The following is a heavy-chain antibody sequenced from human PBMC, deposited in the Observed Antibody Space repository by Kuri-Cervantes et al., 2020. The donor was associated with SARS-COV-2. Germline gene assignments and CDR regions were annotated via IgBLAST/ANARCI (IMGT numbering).Heavy chain of an antibody. Sequence: SETLSLTCSVSGGSISSRSYYWGWIRQPPGKGLEWIGSIYYSGSTYYNPTLKSRVTISVDTSTNQFFLNLTSVTAADTAVYYCARQGGYYGMDVWGQGTTVTVSS. CDR3: ARQGGYYGMDV. J-gene: IGHJ6*02. CDR2: IYYSGST. V-gene: IGHV4-39*01. CDR1: GGSISSRSYY. D-gene: IGHD3-22*01.